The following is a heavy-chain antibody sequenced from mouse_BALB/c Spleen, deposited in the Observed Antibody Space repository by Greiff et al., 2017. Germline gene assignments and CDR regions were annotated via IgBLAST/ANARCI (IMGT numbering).Heavy chain of an antibody. CDR2: IWSGGST. CDR1: GFSLTSYG. CDR3: ARTEVRRGRAMDY. D-gene: IGHD2-14*01. J-gene: IGHJ4*01. V-gene: IGHV2-2*02. Sequence: QVQLKESGPGLVQPSQSLSITCTVSGFSLTSYGVHWVRQSPGKGLEWLGVIWSGGSTDYNAAFISRLSISKDNSKSQVFFKMNSLQANDTAIYYCARTEVRRGRAMDYWGQGTSVTVSS.